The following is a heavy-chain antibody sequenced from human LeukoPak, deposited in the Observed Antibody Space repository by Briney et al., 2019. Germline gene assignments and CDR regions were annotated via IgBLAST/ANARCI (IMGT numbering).Heavy chain of an antibody. CDR1: GFTFSSYA. CDR3: ARNYDSSGYYGFDY. Sequence: PGRSLRLSCAASGFTFSSYAMHWVRQAPGKGLGWVAVISYDGSNKYYADSVKGRFTISRDNSKNTLYLQMNSLRAEDTAVYYCARNYDSSGYYGFDYWGQGTLVTVSS. CDR2: ISYDGSNK. J-gene: IGHJ4*02. V-gene: IGHV3-30-3*01. D-gene: IGHD3-22*01.